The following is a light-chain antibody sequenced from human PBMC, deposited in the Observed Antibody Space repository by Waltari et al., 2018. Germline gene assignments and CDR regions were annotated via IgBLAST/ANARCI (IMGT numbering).Light chain of an antibody. V-gene: IGKV6-21*01. CDR3: HQSGSLPFT. J-gene: IGKJ3*01. Sequence: ELVLTQSPDFQSVTPNEKVTITCRASQNIGTNLHWYQQKPYQSPKLLIRYASRSFSGVPSRFSGSGSGTTFTLSISSLQPEDAATYYCHQSGSLPFTFGPGTKVEIK. CDR1: QNIGTN. CDR2: YAS.